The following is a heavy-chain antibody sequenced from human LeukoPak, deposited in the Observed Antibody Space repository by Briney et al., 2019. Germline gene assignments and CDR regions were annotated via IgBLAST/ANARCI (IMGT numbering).Heavy chain of an antibody. CDR1: GYSFTGHY. J-gene: IGHJ4*02. CDR2: INPKSGGT. V-gene: IGHV1-2*02. Sequence: GASVKVSCKASGYSFTGHYMHWVRQAPGQGLEWMGWINPKSGGTNYAQKFQGRLTMTRDTSTSTVYMELRSLTSEDTAIYYCARDTVVDYWGQGTLVTVSS. D-gene: IGHD4-23*01. CDR3: ARDTVVDY.